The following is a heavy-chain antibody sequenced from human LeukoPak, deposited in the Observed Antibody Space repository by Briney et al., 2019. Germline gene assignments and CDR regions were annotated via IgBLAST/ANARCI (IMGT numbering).Heavy chain of an antibody. D-gene: IGHD1-26*01. V-gene: IGHV1-18*01. CDR3: ARDFVVGATGEGYYYYGMDV. CDR2: ISAYNGNT. J-gene: IGHJ6*02. CDR1: GYTFTSYG. Sequence: ASVKVFCKASGYTFTSYGISWVRQAPGQGLEWMGWISAYNGNTNYAQKLQGRVTMTTDTSTSTAYMELRSLRSDDTAVYYCARDFVVGATGEGYYYYGMDVWGQGTTVTVSS.